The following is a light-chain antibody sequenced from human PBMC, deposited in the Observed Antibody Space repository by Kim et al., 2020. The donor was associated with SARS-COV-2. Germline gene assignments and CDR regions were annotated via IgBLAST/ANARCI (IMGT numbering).Light chain of an antibody. CDR1: HSVNTY. V-gene: IGKV3-11*01. CDR2: DAS. Sequence: IVLTQSPATLSLSPGERATLSCRASHSVNTYLAWYQQRPGQSPRLLIFDASNRATGIPARFSGSGSGTDFTLTISSLEPEDFAIYYCQQRSNWPLTFVGGTKVDIK. CDR3: QQRSNWPLT. J-gene: IGKJ4*01.